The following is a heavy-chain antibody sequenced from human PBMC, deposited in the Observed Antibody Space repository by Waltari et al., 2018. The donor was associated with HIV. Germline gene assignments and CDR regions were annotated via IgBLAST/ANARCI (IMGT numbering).Heavy chain of an antibody. Sequence: QLLESGGGLVQPGGSLRLSCVASGFPFNKFAMNGVRQAPGQGLEWHSSISGSGGNKYYADSVKGRISISRENSKNTVYLQINSLRVDDTAIYYCAKTVPTVTSIFEGFDVWGQGAMVTVSS. CDR3: AKTVPTVTSIFEGFDV. V-gene: IGHV3-23*01. J-gene: IGHJ3*01. CDR1: GFPFNKFA. CDR2: ISGSGGNK. D-gene: IGHD4-17*01.